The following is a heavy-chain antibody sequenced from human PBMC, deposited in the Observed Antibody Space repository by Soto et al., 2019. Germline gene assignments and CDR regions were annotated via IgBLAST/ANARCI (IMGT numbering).Heavy chain of an antibody. V-gene: IGHV5-51*01. Sequence: PGESLKISCKGSGYSFTSYWIGWVRQMPGKGLEWMGIIYPGDSDTRYSPSFQGQVTISADKSISTAYLQWSSLKASDTAMYYCARGGVGYCSGGSCRGAAFDIWGQGTMVTVS. CDR1: GYSFTSYW. J-gene: IGHJ3*02. CDR2: IYPGDSDT. D-gene: IGHD2-15*01. CDR3: ARGGVGYCSGGSCRGAAFDI.